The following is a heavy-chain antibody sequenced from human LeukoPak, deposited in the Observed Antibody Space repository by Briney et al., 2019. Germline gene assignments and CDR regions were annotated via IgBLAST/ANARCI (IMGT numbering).Heavy chain of an antibody. J-gene: IGHJ4*02. CDR2: VYGDDSDT. CDR3: ARRGIRDGYNYADY. D-gene: IGHD5-24*01. Sequence: GESLKISCKGSGYTFTTYWVGWVRQMPGRGLEWMGIVYGDDSDTRYSPSFQGQVTISADKSTTTAYLQWSSLKASDTAIYYCARRGIRDGYNYADYWGQGTLVTVSS. CDR1: GYTFTTYW. V-gene: IGHV5-51*01.